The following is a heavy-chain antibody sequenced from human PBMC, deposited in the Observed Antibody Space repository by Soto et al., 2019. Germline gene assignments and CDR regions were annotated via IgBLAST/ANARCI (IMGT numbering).Heavy chain of an antibody. V-gene: IGHV3-11*01. CDR3: TRDSRYGSGLYYGLDV. CDR2: ISGSGITT. J-gene: IGHJ6*02. Sequence: VQLVESGGGLVKPRGSLRLSCAASGFNFSDSYMSWVRQAPGKGLEWISHISGSGITTAYTGSVKGPFTVSRENAKNSLFLQLNSLRVDDTAGYYCTRDSRYGSGLYYGLDVWGQGTSVTVSS. D-gene: IGHD3-10*01. CDR1: GFNFSDSY.